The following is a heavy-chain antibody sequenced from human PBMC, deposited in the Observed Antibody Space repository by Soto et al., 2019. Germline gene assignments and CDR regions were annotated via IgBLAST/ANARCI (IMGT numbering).Heavy chain of an antibody. D-gene: IGHD1-7*01. CDR1: GASVSSYY. Sequence: LSLTCSVSGASVSSYYWSWVRQPPGKGLEWIGYIYYIGAYNYNPSLKSRVTISVDTSKNQFSLKLTSVTAADTAVYYCARTPETRDWLDPWGQGTLFTVSS. CDR2: IYYIGAY. CDR3: ARTPETRDWLDP. J-gene: IGHJ5*02. V-gene: IGHV4-59*02.